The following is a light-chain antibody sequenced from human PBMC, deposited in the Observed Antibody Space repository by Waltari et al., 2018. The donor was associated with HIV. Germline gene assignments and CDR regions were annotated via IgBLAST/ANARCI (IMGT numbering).Light chain of an antibody. Sequence: SYILTQPPSVSVAPGQTARIPCGGNNIGDKSVHWYQQKPGQAPVLVVYDDRDRPSGIPERFSGSNSGNTATLTISRVEAGDEADYYCQVWDSSSDRNYVFGTGTKVTVL. J-gene: IGLJ1*01. V-gene: IGLV3-21*02. CDR2: DDR. CDR1: NIGDKS. CDR3: QVWDSSSDRNYV.